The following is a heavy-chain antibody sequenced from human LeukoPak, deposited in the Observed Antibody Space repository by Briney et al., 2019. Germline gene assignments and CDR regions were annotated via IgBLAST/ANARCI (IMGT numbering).Heavy chain of an antibody. Sequence: PSETLSLTCTVSAGSIGSNTYYWAWIRQPPGKGLEWIGTIYYSGSTNYNPSLRSRLTISIDTPKNQFSLKLSSVTAADTAVYYCARLRGGTYAFWGQGTLVAVSS. J-gene: IGHJ4*02. CDR2: IYYSGST. CDR1: AGSIGSNTYY. CDR3: ARLRGGTYAF. D-gene: IGHD1-26*01. V-gene: IGHV4-39*01.